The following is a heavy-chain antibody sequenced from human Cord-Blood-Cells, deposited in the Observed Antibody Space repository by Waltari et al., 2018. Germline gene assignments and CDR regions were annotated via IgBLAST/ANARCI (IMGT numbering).Heavy chain of an antibody. CDR2: INAGNGNT. Sequence: QVQLVQSGAEVKKPGDSVKVSCKAAGYTFTSYAMHWVRQAPGQRLEWMGWINAGNGNTKYSQKFQGRVTITRDTSASTAYMELSSLRSEDTAVYYCARPLNSSGWYWFDPWGQGTLVTVSS. CDR3: ARPLNSSGWYWFDP. D-gene: IGHD6-19*01. V-gene: IGHV1-3*01. J-gene: IGHJ5*02. CDR1: GYTFTSYA.